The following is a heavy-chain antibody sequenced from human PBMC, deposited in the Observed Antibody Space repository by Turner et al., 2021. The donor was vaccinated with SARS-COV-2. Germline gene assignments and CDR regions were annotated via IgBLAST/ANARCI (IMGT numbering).Heavy chain of an antibody. D-gene: IGHD3-3*01. CDR1: GFNFSSYA. CDR2: RSGSGGST. J-gene: IGHJ4*02. Sequence: EVQLLESGGGLVQHGTYLSLSCAASGFNFSSYAMSWVRQAPGKVLEWVSARSGSGGSTYDAASLKGRITISRDNSKITLYLQMNSLRAEDTAVYYCAQAGLEISSHFDYWGQGNLVTVSS. CDR3: AQAGLEISSHFDY. V-gene: IGHV3-23*01.